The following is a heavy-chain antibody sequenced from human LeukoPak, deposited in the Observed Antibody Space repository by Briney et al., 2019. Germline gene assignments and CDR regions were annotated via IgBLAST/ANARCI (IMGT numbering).Heavy chain of an antibody. V-gene: IGHV4-59*01. CDR1: GGSISSYY. CDR3: ARLLVDSSSWYIGYFDL. J-gene: IGHJ2*01. CDR2: IYYSGST. D-gene: IGHD6-13*01. Sequence: PSETLSLTCTVSGGSISSYYWIWLRQPPGKGLEWIGYIYYSGSTNYNPSLKSRVTISVDTSKNQFSLKLSSVTAADTAVYYCARLLVDSSSWYIGYFDLWGRGTLVAVSS.